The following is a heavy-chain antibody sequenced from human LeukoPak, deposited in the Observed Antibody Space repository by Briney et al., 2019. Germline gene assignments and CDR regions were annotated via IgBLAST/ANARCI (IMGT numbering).Heavy chain of an antibody. D-gene: IGHD3-9*01. J-gene: IGHJ4*02. V-gene: IGHV4-39*02. CDR3: ARRGDILTDYAFDF. CDR2: IYYSGTT. Sequence: PSETLPLTCTVAGGSINSHSHHWGWIRQPPGKGLEWIGSIYYSGTTSYNPSLESRVTISVDTSKNHFSLKVTSVTAADTAVYYCARRGDILTDYAFDFWGQGILVTVSS. CDR1: GGSINSHSHH.